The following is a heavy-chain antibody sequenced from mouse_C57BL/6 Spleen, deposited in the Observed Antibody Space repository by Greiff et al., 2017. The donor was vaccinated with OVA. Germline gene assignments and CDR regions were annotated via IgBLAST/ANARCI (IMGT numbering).Heavy chain of an antibody. CDR1: GYSITSGYY. CDR2: ISYDGSN. D-gene: IGHD2-5*01. V-gene: IGHV3-6*01. CDR3: ARDGAYYSNYEGFAY. Sequence: DVQLQESGPGLVKPSQSLSLTCSVTGYSITSGYYWNWIRQFPGNKLEWMGYISYDGSNNYNPSLKNRISITRDTSKNQFFLKLNSVTTEDTATHYCARDGAYYSNYEGFAYWGQGTLVTVSA. J-gene: IGHJ3*01.